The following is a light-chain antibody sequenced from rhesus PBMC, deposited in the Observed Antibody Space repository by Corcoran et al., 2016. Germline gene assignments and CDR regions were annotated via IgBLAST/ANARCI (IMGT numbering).Light chain of an antibody. V-gene: IGKV3-24*01. Sequence: EIVMTQSPATLSLSPGERATLSCRASQSVSSSLAWYQQKPGQAPRLLTYGAPRRATGIPDRFSGGGSGKVFTLTISSLEPEDVAVYYCLQHSNWPLTFGGGTKVELK. CDR3: LQHSNWPLT. CDR2: GAP. CDR1: QSVSSS. J-gene: IGKJ4*01.